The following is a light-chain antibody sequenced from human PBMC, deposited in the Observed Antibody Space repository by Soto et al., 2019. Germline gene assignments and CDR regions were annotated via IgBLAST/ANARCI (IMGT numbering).Light chain of an antibody. Sequence: DIQMTRSPSSLSASVGDRVTITCRASQSISSNLNWYQQKPGKAPKLLIYAASSLQSGVPSRFSGSGSGTEFTLTISSLQADDFATYYCQQYNDLSTFGGGTKVDIK. CDR3: QQYNDLST. CDR2: AAS. J-gene: IGKJ4*01. V-gene: IGKV1-39*01. CDR1: QSISSN.